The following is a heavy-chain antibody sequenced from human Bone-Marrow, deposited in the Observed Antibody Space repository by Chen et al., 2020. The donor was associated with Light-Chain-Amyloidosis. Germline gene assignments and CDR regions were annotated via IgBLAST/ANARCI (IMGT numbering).Heavy chain of an antibody. CDR3: SRGGTSLTRYYSPMDV. D-gene: IGHD3-9*01. J-gene: IGHJ6*02. CDR2: SRNKGNGYTT. Sequence: EVHLVESGGGLVQPGGSLRLSCAASGFTFSDHYMDWVRQAPGKGLEWVGRSRNKGNGYTTEFAASVKRRFTVSRDDSKNSLYLQMASLRTDDTAVYYCSRGGTSLTRYYSPMDVWGQGTTVTVSS. V-gene: IGHV3-72*01. CDR1: GFTFSDHY.